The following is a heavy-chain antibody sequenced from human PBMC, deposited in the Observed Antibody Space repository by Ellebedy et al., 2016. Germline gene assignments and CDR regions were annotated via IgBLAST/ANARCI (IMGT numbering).Heavy chain of an antibody. Sequence: GESLKISCAASGFNFNICAMTWVRQAPGKGLEWVSSISRSGGRTYFADSVKGRFTISRDNSNNMLYLQMGSLKAEDTAVYYCAKSRGITWESFFDYWGQGALVTVSS. CDR2: ISRSGGRT. CDR1: GFNFNICA. D-gene: IGHD3-10*01. J-gene: IGHJ4*02. V-gene: IGHV3-23*01. CDR3: AKSRGITWESFFDY.